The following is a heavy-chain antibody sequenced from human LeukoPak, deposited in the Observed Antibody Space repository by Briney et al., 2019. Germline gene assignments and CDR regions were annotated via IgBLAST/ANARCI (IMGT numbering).Heavy chain of an antibody. Sequence: GGSLRLSCAASGFTFSSYAMHWVRQAPGKGLEWVAVISYDGSNKYYADSVKGRFTISRDNSKNTLYLQMNSLRAEDTAVYYCAKSSGSYPHLYFWGQGTLVTVSS. J-gene: IGHJ4*02. D-gene: IGHD1-26*01. CDR3: AKSSGSYPHLYF. V-gene: IGHV3-30*04. CDR2: ISYDGSNK. CDR1: GFTFSSYA.